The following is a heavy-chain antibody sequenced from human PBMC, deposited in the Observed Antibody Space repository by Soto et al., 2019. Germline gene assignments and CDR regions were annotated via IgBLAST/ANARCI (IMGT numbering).Heavy chain of an antibody. Sequence: SETLSLTCAVYGGSFSGYYWSWIRQPPGKGLEWIGETNHSGSTNYNPSLQSRVTISVDTSKNQFSLKLSSVTAADTAVYYCARRLRDAGTNIVVVPAARYGLSRGWFDPWGQGTLVTVSS. CDR1: GGSFSGYY. J-gene: IGHJ5*02. V-gene: IGHV4-34*01. CDR3: ARRLRDAGTNIVVVPAARYGLSRGWFDP. CDR2: TNHSGST. D-gene: IGHD2-2*01.